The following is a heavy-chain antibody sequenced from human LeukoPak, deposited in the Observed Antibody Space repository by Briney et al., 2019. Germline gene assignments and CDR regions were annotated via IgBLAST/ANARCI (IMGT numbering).Heavy chain of an antibody. D-gene: IGHD3-22*01. J-gene: IGHJ4*02. CDR1: GYTFTSYA. CDR2: INTNTGNP. V-gene: IGHV7-4-1*02. Sequence: ASVKVSCKASGYTFTSYAMIWVRQAPGQGLEWMGWINTNTGNPTYAQGFTGRFVFSLDTSVSTAYLQISSLKAEDTAVYYCARGGAYTYYYDSSGPQQGAYYFDYWGQGTLVTVSS. CDR3: ARGGAYTYYYDSSGPQQGAYYFDY.